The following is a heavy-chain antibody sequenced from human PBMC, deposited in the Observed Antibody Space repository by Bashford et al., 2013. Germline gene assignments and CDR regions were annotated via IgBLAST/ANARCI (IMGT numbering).Heavy chain of an antibody. CDR1: GGTFSSYA. J-gene: IGHJ5*02. V-gene: IGHV1-8*02. Sequence: ASVKVSCKASGGTFSSYAISWVRQAPGQGLEWMGWMNPNSGNTGYAQKFQGRVTMTRNTSISTAYMELSSLRSEDTAVYYCARGYSPLVHGHNWFRPRGAREPWSTVSS. D-gene: IGHD6-6*01. CDR2: MNPNSGNT. CDR3: ARGYSPLVHGHNWFRPR.